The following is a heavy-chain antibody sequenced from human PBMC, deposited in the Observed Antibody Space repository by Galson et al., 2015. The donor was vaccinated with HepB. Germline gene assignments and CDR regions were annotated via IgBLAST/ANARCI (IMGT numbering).Heavy chain of an antibody. CDR1: GGSISSHY. CDR2: IYPSGGA. J-gene: IGHJ5*02. CDR3: ARVSSGYFGLPDL. D-gene: IGHD6-25*01. Sequence: SETLSLTCTVSGGSISSHYWSWIRQPPGKRLEWNRYIYPSGGANYNPSVKSRVTISVDTSKKQFSLRLNSVTAADTAVYYCARVSSGYFGLPDLWGQGTLVTVSS. V-gene: IGHV4-59*11.